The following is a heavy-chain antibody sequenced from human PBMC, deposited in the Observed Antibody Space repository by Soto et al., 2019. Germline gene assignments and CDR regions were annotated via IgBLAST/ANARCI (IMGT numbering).Heavy chain of an antibody. Sequence: QLLQSGGGLVQPGGSVTLSCAASGFSLRSYAVAWVRQAPGKGLAWVSVIIGTAESIYYADSVRGRFTISRDISRGAVFLQMNFLPAADTAFYYCAKLPIIRGNALDIWGQGTMVTVSS. CDR1: GFSLRSYA. V-gene: IGHV3-23*01. J-gene: IGHJ3*02. CDR2: IIGTAESI. D-gene: IGHD3-10*01. CDR3: AKLPIIRGNALDI.